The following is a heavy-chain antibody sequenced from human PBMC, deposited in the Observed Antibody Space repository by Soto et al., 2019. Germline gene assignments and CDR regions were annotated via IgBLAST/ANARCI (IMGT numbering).Heavy chain of an antibody. CDR2: IYYSGST. CDR1: CGSISSYY. D-gene: IGHD6-6*01. J-gene: IGHJ4*02. V-gene: IGHV4-59*01. Sequence: SETLSLTCTVSCGSISSYYWSWIRQPPGKGLEWIGYIYYSGSTNYNPSLKSRVTISVDTSKNQFSLKLSSVTAADTAVYYCARDTDSSSSSGYFDYWGQGTLVTVSS. CDR3: ARDTDSSSSSGYFDY.